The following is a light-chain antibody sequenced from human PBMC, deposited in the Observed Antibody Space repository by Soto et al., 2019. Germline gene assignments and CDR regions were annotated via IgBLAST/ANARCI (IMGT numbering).Light chain of an antibody. CDR3: SSYAGSNIYVV. J-gene: IGLJ3*02. CDR1: NSDVGTYNY. Sequence: QSVLTQPRSVSGSPGQSVTISCTGTNSDVGTYNYVSWYQHHPGKAPKLMLYEVNTRPSGVPDRFSGSKSGNTASLTVSGLQAEDEADYYCSSYAGSNIYVVFGGGTKLTVL. CDR2: EVN. V-gene: IGLV2-11*01.